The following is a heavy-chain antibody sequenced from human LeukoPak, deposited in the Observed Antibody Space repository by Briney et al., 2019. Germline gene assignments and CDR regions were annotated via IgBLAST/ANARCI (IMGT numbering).Heavy chain of an antibody. Sequence: RASVKVSCKTSGYIFTNYGVSWVRQAPGQGLEWMGWINVYNGHTIYAQEFRGRVTLTTDTSTSTAHMDLRSLRSDDTAVYYCVRDSDHAPDYWGQGTLVTVSS. CDR3: VRDSDHAPDY. CDR2: INVYNGHT. CDR1: GYIFTNYG. V-gene: IGHV1-18*01. D-gene: IGHD3-10*01. J-gene: IGHJ4*02.